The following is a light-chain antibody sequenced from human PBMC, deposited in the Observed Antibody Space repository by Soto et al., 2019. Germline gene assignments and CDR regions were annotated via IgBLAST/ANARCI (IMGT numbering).Light chain of an antibody. CDR1: QSVSNN. J-gene: IGKJ1*01. V-gene: IGKV3-15*01. CDR2: GAS. Sequence: EIVMTQSPATLSVSPGERATLSCRASQSVSNNVAWYQQKPGQAPRFLIYGASTRATGIPARFSGSGSGTEFTLTISSLQSEDFEVYYCQQYNNWAGTFGQGTKVESK. CDR3: QQYNNWAGT.